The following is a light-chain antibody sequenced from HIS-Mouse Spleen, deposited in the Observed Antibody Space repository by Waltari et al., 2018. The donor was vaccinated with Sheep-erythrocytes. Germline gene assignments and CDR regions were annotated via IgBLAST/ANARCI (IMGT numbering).Light chain of an antibody. CDR3: CSYAGSSTPWV. V-gene: IGLV2-23*01. Sequence: QSALTQPASVSASPGHSITISCTGTSRDVGSYNLVSWYQQHPGKAPKLMIYEGSKRPSGVSNRFSGSKSGNTASLTISGLQAEDEADYYCCSYAGSSTPWVFGGGTKLTVL. J-gene: IGLJ3*02. CDR1: SRDVGSYNL. CDR2: EGS.